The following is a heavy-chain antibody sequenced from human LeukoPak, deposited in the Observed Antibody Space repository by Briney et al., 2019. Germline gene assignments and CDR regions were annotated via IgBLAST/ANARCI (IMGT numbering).Heavy chain of an antibody. J-gene: IGHJ4*02. CDR1: GGSINTYY. CDR2: IYSSGST. V-gene: IGHV4-4*07. D-gene: IGHD6-13*01. CDR3: AREPSYSSSWYGY. Sequence: SETLSLTCTVSGGSINTYYWSWIRQPAGKGLEWIGRIYSSGSTNYNPSLKSRATISVDTSKNQFSLKLNSVTAADTAVYYCAREPSYSSSWYGYWGQGTLVTVSS.